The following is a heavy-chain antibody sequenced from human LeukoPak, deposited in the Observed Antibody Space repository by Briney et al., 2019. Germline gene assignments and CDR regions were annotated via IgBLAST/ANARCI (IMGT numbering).Heavy chain of an antibody. CDR1: GVSVNSGMYY. D-gene: IGHD4-17*01. Sequence: PSQTLSLTCTVSGVSVNSGMYYWTWLRQRPGKGLEWIGCIHFTGSIHYNPSLASRVSISVGASDDQFSLSLKSVTAADTAVYYCARGRDYAKAGYWGQGKLVTVSS. J-gene: IGHJ1*01. CDR2: IHFTGSI. CDR3: ARGRDYAKAGY. V-gene: IGHV4-31*03.